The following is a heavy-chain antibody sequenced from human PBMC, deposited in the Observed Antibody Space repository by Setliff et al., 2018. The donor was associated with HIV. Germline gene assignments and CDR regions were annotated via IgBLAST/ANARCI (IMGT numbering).Heavy chain of an antibody. Sequence: SETLSLTCTVSGGSISSYYWSWIRQPAGKGLEWIGHIYISGSTNYNPSFNSRVTMSVDTSKNQFSLRLTSVTAADTAVYYCVREGEYFDTIGHYLVRRFFDLWGQGTMVTVSS. CDR1: GGSISSYY. V-gene: IGHV4-4*07. D-gene: IGHD3-9*01. J-gene: IGHJ3*01. CDR3: VREGEYFDTIGHYLVRRFFDL. CDR2: IYISGST.